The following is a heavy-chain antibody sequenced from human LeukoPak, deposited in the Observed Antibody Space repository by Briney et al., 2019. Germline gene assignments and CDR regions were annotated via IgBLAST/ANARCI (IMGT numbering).Heavy chain of an antibody. J-gene: IGHJ4*02. V-gene: IGHV4-34*01. CDR1: GGSFSGYY. D-gene: IGHD3-10*01. Sequence: PSETLSLTCAVYGGSFSGYYWSWLRQPPGKGLEWIGEINHSGSTNYNPSLKSRVTISVDTSKNQFSLKLSSVTAADTAVYYCARARRGITMVRGADYWGQGTLVTVSS. CDR2: INHSGST. CDR3: ARARRGITMVRGADY.